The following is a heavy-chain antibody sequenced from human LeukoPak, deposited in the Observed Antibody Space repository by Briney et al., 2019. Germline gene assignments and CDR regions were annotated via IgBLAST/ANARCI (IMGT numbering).Heavy chain of an antibody. CDR3: VRDEGYYDSSGYYHGGYY. J-gene: IGHJ4*02. V-gene: IGHV3-53*01. CDR2: IYGGGGT. D-gene: IGHD3-22*01. CDR1: GFTVSNSY. Sequence: GGSLRLSCAASGFTVSNSYMSWVRQAPGKGLEWVSAIYGGGGTYYADSVKGRFTISRDNSKNTLYLQMNSLRAEDTAVYYCVRDEGYYDSSGYYHGGYYWGQGTLVTVSS.